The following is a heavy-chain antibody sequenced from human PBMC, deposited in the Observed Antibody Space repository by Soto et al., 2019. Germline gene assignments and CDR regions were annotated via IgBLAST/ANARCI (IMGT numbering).Heavy chain of an antibody. CDR1: GFTFSNYA. CDR2: ISGSGGST. V-gene: IGHV3-23*01. CDR3: AKRSSGWYFDY. J-gene: IGHJ4*02. D-gene: IGHD6-19*01. Sequence: EVQLLESGGGLVQPGGSLRLSCAAPGFTFSNYAMNWVRQAPGKGLEWVSVISGSGGSTYYADSVKGRFTISRDNSKNTLYPQMNSLRGEDTAVYYWAKRSSGWYFDYWGQGTLVTVSS.